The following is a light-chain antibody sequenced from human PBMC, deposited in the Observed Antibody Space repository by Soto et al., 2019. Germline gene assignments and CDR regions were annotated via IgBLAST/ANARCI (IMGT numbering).Light chain of an antibody. CDR2: GSS. Sequence: EIVLTQSPGTLSLSPGERATLSSRASQSITSSYLAWYQQKPGQAPRLLIYGSSSRATGIPDRFSGSGSGTDFTLTISRLEAEDFVVYYGQQYVRAPITFGQGTRLEIK. J-gene: IGKJ5*01. CDR3: QQYVRAPIT. CDR1: QSITSSY. V-gene: IGKV3-20*01.